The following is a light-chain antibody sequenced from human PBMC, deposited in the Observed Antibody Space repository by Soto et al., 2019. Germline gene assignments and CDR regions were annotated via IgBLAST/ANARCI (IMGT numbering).Light chain of an antibody. CDR3: QQYKDWPRT. V-gene: IGKV3-15*01. CDR2: GAS. CDR1: QSVTDN. Sequence: EIVMTQSPATLSVSPGERATLSWRASQSVTDNLAWYQQKPGQAPRLLIYGASTRYTGVPARFSGGGSETEFTLTISSLQSEDFAVYYCQQYKDWPRTFGQGTKVEIK. J-gene: IGKJ1*01.